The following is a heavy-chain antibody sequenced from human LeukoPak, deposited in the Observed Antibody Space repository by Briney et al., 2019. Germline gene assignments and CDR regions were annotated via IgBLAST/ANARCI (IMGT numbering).Heavy chain of an antibody. D-gene: IGHD2-21*02. CDR1: GFTFNNYW. CDR3: ARTARAAYNWFDP. V-gene: IGHV3-21*01. J-gene: IGHJ5*02. CDR2: ISSSSSCI. Sequence: GGSLRLSCAASGFTFNNYWMHWVRQAPGKGLEWVSSISSSSSCIYYADSVKGRFTISRDNAKNSLYLQMNSLRAEDTAVYYCARTARAAYNWFDPWGQGTLVTVSS.